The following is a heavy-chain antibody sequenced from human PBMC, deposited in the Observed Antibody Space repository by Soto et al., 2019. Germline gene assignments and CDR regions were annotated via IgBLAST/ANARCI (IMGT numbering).Heavy chain of an antibody. Sequence: PGGSLRLSCAASGFTFSSYAMHWVRQAPGKGLEWVAVISYDGSNKYYADSVKGRFTISRDNSKNTLYLQMNSLRAEDTAVYYCARDGNYYDSSGYLDIWGQGTMVTLSS. CDR1: GFTFSSYA. V-gene: IGHV3-30-3*01. D-gene: IGHD3-22*01. CDR3: ARDGNYYDSSGYLDI. CDR2: ISYDGSNK. J-gene: IGHJ3*02.